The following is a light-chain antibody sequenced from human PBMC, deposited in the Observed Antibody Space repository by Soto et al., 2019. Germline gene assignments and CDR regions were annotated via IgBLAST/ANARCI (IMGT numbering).Light chain of an antibody. Sequence: QSVLTQPPSASGTPGQRVTISCSGSSSNIGSNTVNWYQQLPGTAPKLHIYSNNQRPSGVPDRFSGSKSGTSGSLAISGLQSEDEADYYCAAWDDSLNGYVFGTGTKLTVL. V-gene: IGLV1-44*01. J-gene: IGLJ1*01. CDR2: SNN. CDR3: AAWDDSLNGYV. CDR1: SSNIGSNT.